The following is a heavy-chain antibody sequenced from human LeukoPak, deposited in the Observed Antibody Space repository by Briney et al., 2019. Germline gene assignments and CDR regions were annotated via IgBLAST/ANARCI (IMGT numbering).Heavy chain of an antibody. Sequence: PSQTLSLTCTVSGGSISSGSYYWSWIRQPAGKGLEWIGSIYHSGSTYYNPSLKSRVTISVDTSKNQFSLKLSSVTAADTAVYYCARVSGGGAAAGCFDYWGQGTLVTVSS. J-gene: IGHJ4*02. CDR3: ARVSGGGAAAGCFDY. V-gene: IGHV4-61*02. D-gene: IGHD6-13*01. CDR2: IYHSGST. CDR1: GGSISSGSYY.